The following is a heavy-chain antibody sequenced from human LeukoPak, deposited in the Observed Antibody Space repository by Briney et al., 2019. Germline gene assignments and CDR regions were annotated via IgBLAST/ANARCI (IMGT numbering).Heavy chain of an antibody. V-gene: IGHV1-69*13. D-gene: IGHD3-9*01. CDR2: ITPIFGTA. Sequence: ASVKVSCKASGYTFTSYGISWVRQAPGQGLEWMGGITPIFGTANYAQKFQGRVTITADESTSTAYMELSSLRSEDTAVYYCARGVRRYFGWLLDYWGQGTLVTVSS. CDR1: GYTFTSYG. J-gene: IGHJ4*02. CDR3: ARGVRRYFGWLLDY.